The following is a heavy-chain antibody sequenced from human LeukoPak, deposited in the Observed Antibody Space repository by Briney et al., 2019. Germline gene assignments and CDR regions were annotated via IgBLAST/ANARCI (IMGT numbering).Heavy chain of an antibody. CDR3: GIAGVVTTIDY. J-gene: IGHJ4*02. CDR1: GYTFTGYY. CDR2: INPNSGGT. Sequence: ASVKVSYKASGYTFTGYYMHWVRQAPGQGLEWMGRINPNSGGTNCAQKFQGRVTMTRDTSISTAYMELSRLRSDDTAVYYCGIAGVVTTIDYWGQGTPVTVSS. D-gene: IGHD3-3*01. V-gene: IGHV1-2*06.